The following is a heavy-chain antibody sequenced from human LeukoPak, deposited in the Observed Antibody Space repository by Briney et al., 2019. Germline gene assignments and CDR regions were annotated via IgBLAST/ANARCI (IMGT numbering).Heavy chain of an antibody. CDR1: GFTFSSYA. Sequence: PGGSLRLSCAASGFTFSSYAMSWVRQAPGKGLEWVSAFSGSGGSTYHADSVKGRFTISRDNSKNTLYLQMNSLRAEDTAVYYCAKFETPGYSSSWYYWGQGTLVTVSS. CDR2: FSGSGGST. J-gene: IGHJ4*02. CDR3: AKFETPGYSSSWYY. V-gene: IGHV3-23*01. D-gene: IGHD6-13*01.